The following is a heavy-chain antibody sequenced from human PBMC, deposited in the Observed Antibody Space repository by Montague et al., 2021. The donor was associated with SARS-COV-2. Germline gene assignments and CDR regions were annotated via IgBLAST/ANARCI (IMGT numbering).Heavy chain of an antibody. J-gene: IGHJ6*02. CDR1: GFTFSNIW. CDR2: IKPDEGEK. D-gene: IGHD4-23*01. Sequence: SLRLSCAASGFTFSNIWMSWVRQAPGKGLEWVANIKPDEGEKNYVDSVKGRFSISRDNAKNSLYLQMDNLRAEDTAIYYCAKNGGAHGLDVWGQGTSVSVSS. V-gene: IGHV3-7*01. CDR3: AKNGGAHGLDV.